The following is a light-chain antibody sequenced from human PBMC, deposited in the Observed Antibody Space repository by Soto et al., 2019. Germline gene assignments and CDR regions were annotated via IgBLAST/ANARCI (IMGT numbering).Light chain of an antibody. CDR2: DVS. V-gene: IGLV2-11*01. Sequence: QSALTQPRSVSGSPGQSVTISCTGTSSDVGGYNYVSWYQQHPGKAPKLMIYDVSKRPSGVPDRFAGSKSGNTASLTMSGLQAEDEADYYCCSYAGSSYVVGTGTKVTVL. CDR1: SSDVGGYNY. CDR3: CSYAGSSYV. J-gene: IGLJ1*01.